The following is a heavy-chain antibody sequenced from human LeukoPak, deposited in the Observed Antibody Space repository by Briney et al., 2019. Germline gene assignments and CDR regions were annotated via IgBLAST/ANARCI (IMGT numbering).Heavy chain of an antibody. CDR3: ARQAYSSGWYGRAIDY. J-gene: IGHJ4*02. D-gene: IGHD6-19*01. V-gene: IGHV4-30-4*07. Sequence: SETLSLTCAVSGGSISSGGYSWSWIRQPPGKGLEWIGYIYYSGSTYYNPSLKSRVTISVDTSKNQFSLKLSSVTAADTAVYYCARQAYSSGWYGRAIDYWGQGTLVTVSS. CDR2: IYYSGST. CDR1: GGSISSGGYS.